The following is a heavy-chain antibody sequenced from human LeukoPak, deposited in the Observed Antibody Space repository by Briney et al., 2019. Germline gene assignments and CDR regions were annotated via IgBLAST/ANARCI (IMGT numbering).Heavy chain of an antibody. CDR2: ISAYNGNT. CDR1: GYTFTSYG. V-gene: IGHV1-18*01. Sequence: ASVKVSCKASGYTFTSYGISWVRQAPGQGLEWIGWISAYNGNTNYAQKLQGRVTMTTDTSTSTAYMELRSLRSDDTAVYYCAREAKRFGELFPFDYWGQATLVTVSS. J-gene: IGHJ4*02. D-gene: IGHD3-10*01. CDR3: AREAKRFGELFPFDY.